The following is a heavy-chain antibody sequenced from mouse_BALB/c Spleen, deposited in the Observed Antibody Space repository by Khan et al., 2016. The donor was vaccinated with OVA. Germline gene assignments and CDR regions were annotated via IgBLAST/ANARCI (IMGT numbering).Heavy chain of an antibody. Sequence: VQLKESGPGLVKPSQSLSLTCTVTGYSITSGYGWHWIRQFPGNKLEWMGYINYSGSTNYNPSLKSRISITRDTSKNQFFLQLNSVTTEDTATYYCARTARIKYWGQGTTLTVSS. CDR1: GYSITSGYG. CDR2: INYSGST. CDR3: ARTARIKY. D-gene: IGHD1-2*01. V-gene: IGHV3-1*02. J-gene: IGHJ2*01.